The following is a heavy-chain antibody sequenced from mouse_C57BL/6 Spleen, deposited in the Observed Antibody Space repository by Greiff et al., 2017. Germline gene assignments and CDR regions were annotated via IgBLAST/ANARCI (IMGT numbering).Heavy chain of an antibody. D-gene: IGHD1-1*01. J-gene: IGHJ4*01. Sequence: EVQRVESGGGLVQPKGSLKLSCAASGFTFNTYAMHWVRQAPGKGLEWVARIRSKSSNYATYYDDSVKDRFTISRDDSQSMLDLQMITRKTADTAVYYCVRGDYDSSYPYYAMDYWGQGASVTVSS. CDR2: IRSKSSNYAT. CDR1: GFTFNTYA. V-gene: IGHV10-3*01. CDR3: VRGDYDSSYPYYAMDY.